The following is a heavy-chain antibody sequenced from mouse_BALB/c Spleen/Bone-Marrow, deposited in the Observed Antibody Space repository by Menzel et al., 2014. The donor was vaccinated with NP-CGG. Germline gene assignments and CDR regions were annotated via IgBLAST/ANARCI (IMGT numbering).Heavy chain of an antibody. CDR1: GFSLTDYG. D-gene: IGHD1-1*01. V-gene: IGHV2-6-7*01. Sequence: VMLVESGPGLVSPSQSLSIPCTVSGFSLTDYGVNWVRQPPGKGLEWLGMIWGDGRTDYNSALKSRLSISKDNSKSQVFLKMNSLQTDDTARYYCARNYYDSSFYFDYWGQGTTLTVSS. CDR2: IWGDGRT. CDR3: ARNYYDSSFYFDY. J-gene: IGHJ2*01.